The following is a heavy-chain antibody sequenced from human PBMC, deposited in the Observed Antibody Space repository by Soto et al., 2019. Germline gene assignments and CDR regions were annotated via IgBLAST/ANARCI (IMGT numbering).Heavy chain of an antibody. V-gene: IGHV4-4*07. CDR2: IYTSGST. J-gene: IGHJ4*02. Sequence: KTSETLSLTCTVSGGSISSYYWSWIRQPAGKGLEWIGRIYTSGSTNYNPSLKSRVTMSVDTSKNQFSLKLSSVTAADTAVYYCARDYSYGPAYYFDYWGQGTLVTVSS. CDR1: GGSISSYY. D-gene: IGHD5-18*01. CDR3: ARDYSYGPAYYFDY.